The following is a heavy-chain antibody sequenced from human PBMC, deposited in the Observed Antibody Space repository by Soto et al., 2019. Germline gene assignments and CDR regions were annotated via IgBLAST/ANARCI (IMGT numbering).Heavy chain of an antibody. J-gene: IGHJ4*02. D-gene: IGHD6-13*01. CDR2: ISYDGSNK. Sequence: QVQLVESGGGVVQPGRSLRLSCAASGFTFSSYAMHWVRQAPGKGLEWVAVISYDGSNKYYADAVKGRFTISRDKSKNTLYLQMNSLRAEDTAVYYCARDQYSSSWYYFDYWGQGTLVTVSS. CDR1: GFTFSSYA. CDR3: ARDQYSSSWYYFDY. V-gene: IGHV3-30-3*01.